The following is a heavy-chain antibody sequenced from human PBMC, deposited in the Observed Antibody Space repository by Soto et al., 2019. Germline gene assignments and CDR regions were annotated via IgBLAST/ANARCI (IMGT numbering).Heavy chain of an antibody. V-gene: IGHV4-39*01. J-gene: IGHJ5*02. Sequence: QLQLQESGPGLVKPSETLSLTCAVAGDSISSPNFYWGWIRQPPGKGLEWIGSIYYNGGTFYNPSLKSRVTISMDTSKNQFSLSLSSVGAADTAMYFCASRNVSDYDLWSGPCDPWGQGTLVTVSS. D-gene: IGHD3-3*01. CDR3: ASRNVSDYDLWSGPCDP. CDR2: IYYNGGT. CDR1: GDSISSPNFY.